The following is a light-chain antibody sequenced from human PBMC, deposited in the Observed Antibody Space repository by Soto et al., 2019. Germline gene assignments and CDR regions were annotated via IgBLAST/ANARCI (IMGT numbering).Light chain of an antibody. CDR3: QQYCSSPRALYT. J-gene: IGKJ2*01. CDR1: QSVSSSY. V-gene: IGKV3-20*01. Sequence: EIVLTQSPGTLTLSPGERATLSCRASQSVSSSYLAWYQQKPGQAPRLLIYGASSRATGIPDRFSGSGSGTDFTLTISRLEPEDFAVYYCQQYCSSPRALYTFGQWTKLEIK. CDR2: GAS.